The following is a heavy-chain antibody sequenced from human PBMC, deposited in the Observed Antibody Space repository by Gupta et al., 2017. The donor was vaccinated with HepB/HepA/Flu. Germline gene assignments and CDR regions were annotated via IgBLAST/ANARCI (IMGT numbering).Heavy chain of an antibody. CDR3: ARDNFRQQLDQRISYGMDV. Sequence: QVQLQESGPGLVKPSGTLSLTCAVSGGSISSSNWWSWVRQPPGKEREWIGESYHSGTTNYNPSIKSRVTISVDKSKNQFSLKLSSVTAADTAVYYCARDNFRQQLDQRISYGMDVWGQGTTVTVSS. J-gene: IGHJ6*02. CDR2: SYHSGTT. D-gene: IGHD6-13*01. CDR1: GGSISSSNW. V-gene: IGHV4-4*02.